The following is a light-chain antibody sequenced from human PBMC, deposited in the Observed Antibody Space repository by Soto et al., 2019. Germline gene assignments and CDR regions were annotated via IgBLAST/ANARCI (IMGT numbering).Light chain of an antibody. Sequence: LTQPASVSGSPGQSITISCTGTTSDFGFYNYVSWYQHHPGKAPKLLIYEVTNRHSGVSNRFSGSKSGNTASLTISGLQAEDEADYYCSSYTSSTDYVFGTGTKVTVL. CDR1: TSDFGFYNY. V-gene: IGLV2-14*01. CDR3: SSYTSSTDYV. J-gene: IGLJ1*01. CDR2: EVT.